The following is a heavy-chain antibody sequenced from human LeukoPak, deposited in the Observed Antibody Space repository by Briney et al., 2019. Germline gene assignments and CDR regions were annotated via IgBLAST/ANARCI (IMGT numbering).Heavy chain of an antibody. V-gene: IGHV1-2*02. J-gene: IGHJ6*02. D-gene: IGHD4-23*01. CDR2: INPNSGGT. CDR3: ARVATVVILSQYYYYGMDV. CDR1: GYTFTGYY. Sequence: ASVKVSCKASGYTFTGYYMHWVRQAPGQGLEWMGWINPNSGGTNYAQKFQGRVTMTRDTPISTAYMELSRLRSDDTAVYYCARVATVVILSQYYYYGMDVWGQGTTVTVSS.